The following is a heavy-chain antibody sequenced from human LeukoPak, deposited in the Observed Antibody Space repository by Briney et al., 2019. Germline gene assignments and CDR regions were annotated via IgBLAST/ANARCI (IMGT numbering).Heavy chain of an antibody. CDR3: ARGVETFMDV. V-gene: IGHV3-30*04. J-gene: IGHJ6*02. D-gene: IGHD5-24*01. CDR1: GFTFSSYA. CDR2: ISYDGSNK. Sequence: HPGGSLRLSCAASGFTFSSYAMHWVRQAPGKGLEWVAVISYDGSNKYYADSVKGRFTISRDNSKNTLYLQMNSLRAEDAAVYYCARGVETFMDVWGQGTTVTVSS.